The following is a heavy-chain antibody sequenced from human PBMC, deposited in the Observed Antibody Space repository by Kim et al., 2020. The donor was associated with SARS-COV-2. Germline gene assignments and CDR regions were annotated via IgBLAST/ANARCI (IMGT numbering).Heavy chain of an antibody. Sequence: SVKGRFTITRDKDKNSRYLQMNSLRAEDTAVYYCAREWRSGGSCYGWFDPWGQGTLVTVSS. D-gene: IGHD2-15*01. CDR3: AREWRSGGSCYGWFDP. V-gene: IGHV3-21*01. J-gene: IGHJ5*02.